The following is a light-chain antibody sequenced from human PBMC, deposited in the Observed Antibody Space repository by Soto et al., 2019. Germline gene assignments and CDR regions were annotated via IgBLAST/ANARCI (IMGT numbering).Light chain of an antibody. CDR1: SPNIGSNY. CDR3: AAWDDSLSGVV. CDR2: RND. V-gene: IGLV1-47*01. Sequence: QSVLTQPPSASGTPGKRVPISFSGSSPNIGSNYVYWYQQFPGTAPKLLIYRNDQRPSGVPDRFSGSKSATSASLAISGLRSEDEADYYCAAWDDSLSGVVFGGGTKVTVL. J-gene: IGLJ2*01.